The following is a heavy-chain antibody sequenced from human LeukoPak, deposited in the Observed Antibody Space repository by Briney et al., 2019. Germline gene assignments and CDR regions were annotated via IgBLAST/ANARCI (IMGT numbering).Heavy chain of an antibody. D-gene: IGHD3-9*01. J-gene: IGHJ4*02. CDR3: ARGRFRYFDWYGNFDY. CDR2: ISYDGSNK. V-gene: IGHV3-30*04. CDR1: GFTFSSYA. Sequence: GGSLRLSCAASGFTFSSYAMHWVRQAPGKGLEWVAVISYDGSNKYYADSVKGRFTISRDNSKNTLYLQMNSLRAEDTAVYYCARGRFRYFDWYGNFDYWGQGTLVTVSS.